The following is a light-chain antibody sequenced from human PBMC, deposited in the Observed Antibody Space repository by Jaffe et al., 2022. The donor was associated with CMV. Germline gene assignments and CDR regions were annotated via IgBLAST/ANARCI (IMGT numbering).Light chain of an antibody. V-gene: IGLV1-51*01. J-gene: IGLJ2*01. CDR3: GTWDSSLSAVV. CDR2: DNN. Sequence: QSVLTQPPSVSAAPGQMVTISCSGSSSNIGNNYVSWYQHLPGTAPKLLIYDNNKRPSGIPDRFSGSKSGTSATLGITGLQTGDEADYYCGTWDSSLSAVVFGGGTKVTAL. CDR1: SSNIGNNY.